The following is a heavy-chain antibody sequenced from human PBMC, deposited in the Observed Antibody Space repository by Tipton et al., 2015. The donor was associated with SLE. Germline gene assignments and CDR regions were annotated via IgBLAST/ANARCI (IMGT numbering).Heavy chain of an antibody. D-gene: IGHD1-14*01. CDR3: ARDGAPEDPVDY. CDR2: IYSSGST. CDR1: GGSISSGSYY. J-gene: IGHJ4*02. Sequence: TLSLTCTVSGGSISSGSYYWTWIRQPAGKGLEWIGYIYSSGSTDYNPSLKSRVTVSLDTSKNQFSLTLSSVTAADTAVYYCARDGAPEDPVDYWGQGTLVTVSS. V-gene: IGHV4-61*09.